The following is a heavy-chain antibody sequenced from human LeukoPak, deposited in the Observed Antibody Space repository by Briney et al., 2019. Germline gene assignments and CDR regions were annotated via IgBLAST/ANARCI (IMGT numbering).Heavy chain of an antibody. D-gene: IGHD3-16*02. CDR3: ARENDYVWGSYRYIPFGAFDI. Sequence: SSETLSLTCTVSGGSISSSSYYWGWIRQPPGKGLEWIGSIYYSGNTYYNPSLKSRVTISVDTSKNRFSLELNSVTAADTAVYYCARENDYVWGSYRYIPFGAFDIWGQGTMVTVSS. V-gene: IGHV4-39*07. CDR1: GGSISSSSYY. J-gene: IGHJ3*02. CDR2: IYYSGNT.